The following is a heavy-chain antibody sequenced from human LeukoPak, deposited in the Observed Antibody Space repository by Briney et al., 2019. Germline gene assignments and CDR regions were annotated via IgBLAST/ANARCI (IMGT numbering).Heavy chain of an antibody. D-gene: IGHD3-10*01. CDR1: GGSFSGYY. CDR3: ARHGNRYYYGSDSIAPYFDY. V-gene: IGHV4-34*01. CDR2: INHSGST. Sequence: SESLSLTCAVYGGSFSGYYWSWIRQPPGKGLEWIGEINHSGSTKYNPSLKSRVTISVDTSKNQFSLKLSSVTAADTAVYYCARHGNRYYYGSDSIAPYFDYWGQGTLVTVSS. J-gene: IGHJ4*02.